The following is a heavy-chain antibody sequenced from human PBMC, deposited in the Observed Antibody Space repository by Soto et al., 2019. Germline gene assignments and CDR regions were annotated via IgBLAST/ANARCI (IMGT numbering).Heavy chain of an antibody. V-gene: IGHV3-33*01. CDR1: GFTFSSYG. CDR3: ARGTNYDYVWGPFDY. Sequence: PGGSLRLSCAASGFTFSSYGMHWVRQAPGKGLEWVAVIWYDGSNKYYADSVKGRFTISRDNSKNTLYLQMNSLRAEDTAVYYCARGTNYDYVWGPFDYWGQGTLVTVSS. CDR2: IWYDGSNK. D-gene: IGHD3-16*01. J-gene: IGHJ4*02.